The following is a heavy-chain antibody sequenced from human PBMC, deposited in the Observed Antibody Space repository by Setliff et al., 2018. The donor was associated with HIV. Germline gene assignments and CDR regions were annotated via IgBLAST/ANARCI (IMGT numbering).Heavy chain of an antibody. J-gene: IGHJ6*02. V-gene: IGHV4-30-4*08. CDR3: AMGWGDYYGMDV. CDR2: IYYSGST. Sequence: SETLSLTCTVSGGSISSGDYYWSWIRQPPGKGLEWIGYIYYSGSTYYSPSLKSRVTISVDTSKNQFSLKLSSVTAADTAVYYCAMGWGDYYGMDVWGQGTTVTVSS. CDR1: GGSISSGDYY. D-gene: IGHD3-16*01.